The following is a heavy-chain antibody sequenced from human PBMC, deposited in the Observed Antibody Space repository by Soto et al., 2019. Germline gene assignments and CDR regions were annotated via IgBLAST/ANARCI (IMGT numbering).Heavy chain of an antibody. CDR1: GGSINRGGYS. J-gene: IGHJ4*02. V-gene: IGHV4-30-2*01. D-gene: IGHD6-13*01. Sequence: TRCLTCAFPGGSINRGGYSGSWIRQPPGKGLEWIGYIYHSGSTYYNPSLKSRVTISVDRSKNQFSLKLSSVTAADTAVYYCASSHAGAHITAAVHWGQGTLVT. CDR3: ASSHAGAHITAAVH. CDR2: IYHSGST.